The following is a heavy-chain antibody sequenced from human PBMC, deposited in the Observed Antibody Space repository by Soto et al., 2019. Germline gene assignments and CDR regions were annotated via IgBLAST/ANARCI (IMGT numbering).Heavy chain of an antibody. CDR1: GFTFSSYA. CDR2: ISYDGSNK. V-gene: IGHV3-30-3*01. Sequence: QVQLVESGGGVVQPGRSLRLSSAASGFTFSSYAMHWVRRAPGKGLEWVAVISYDGSNKYYADSVKGRFTISRDNSKNTLYLQMNSLRAEDTGVYYCARVRVGDYGYFDYWGQGTLVTVSS. D-gene: IGHD4-17*01. J-gene: IGHJ4*02. CDR3: ARVRVGDYGYFDY.